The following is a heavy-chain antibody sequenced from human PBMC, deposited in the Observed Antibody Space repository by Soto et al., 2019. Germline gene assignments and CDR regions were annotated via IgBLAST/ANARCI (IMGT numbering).Heavy chain of an antibody. CDR2: TNEDGSIT. CDR3: TRDRGGGGGY. J-gene: IGHJ4*02. D-gene: IGHD2-15*01. V-gene: IGHV3-74*01. CDR1: GFIFSSYW. Sequence: EVQLVESGGGLVQPGGSLRLSCEVSGFIFSSYWMHWVRQVPGKGLVWVSRTNEDGSITNYADSVRGRFTISRDNAKNTLYREMNGRRGEDTAVYNCTRDRGGGGGYWGQGTLVTVSS.